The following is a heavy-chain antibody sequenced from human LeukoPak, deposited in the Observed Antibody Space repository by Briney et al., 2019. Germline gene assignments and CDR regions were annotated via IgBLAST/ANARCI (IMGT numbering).Heavy chain of an antibody. CDR3: AKGDFRGVISHHDY. V-gene: IGHV3-9*01. CDR2: ISWNSGSI. J-gene: IGHJ4*02. Sequence: GGSLRLSCAASGFTFDDYAMHWVRQAPGKGLEWVSGISWNSGSIGYADSVKGRFTISRDNAKNSLYLQMNSLRAEDTALYYCAKGDFRGVISHHDYWGQGTLVTVSS. CDR1: GFTFDDYA. D-gene: IGHD3-10*01.